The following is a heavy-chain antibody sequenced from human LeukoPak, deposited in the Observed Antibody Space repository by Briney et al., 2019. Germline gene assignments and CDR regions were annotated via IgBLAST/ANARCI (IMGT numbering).Heavy chain of an antibody. J-gene: IGHJ6*02. D-gene: IGHD4-17*01. Sequence: PSETLSLTCTVSGGSISYYYWSWIRQSPGKGLEWIGYIYYSGTTNYNPSPKSRVTISVDTSKNQFSLQLRSVTAADTAVYYCAREDPQTTVPEGMDVWGQGTTVTVSS. CDR2: IYYSGTT. V-gene: IGHV4-59*01. CDR3: AREDPQTTVPEGMDV. CDR1: GGSISYYY.